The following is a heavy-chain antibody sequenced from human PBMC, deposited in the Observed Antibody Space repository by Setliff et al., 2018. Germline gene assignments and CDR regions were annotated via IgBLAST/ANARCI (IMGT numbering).Heavy chain of an antibody. CDR2: VSYGGST. CDR1: GAAISTYH. J-gene: IGHJ6*03. Sequence: SETLSLTCAVSGAAISTYHWSWLRQPPGKGLEWIGYVSYGGSTKYNPSLESRVTIALDAPKDQFSLKLTSVTAADTAVYYCARTGTTYYYSCMDVWGKGTTVTVSS. D-gene: IGHD3-22*01. V-gene: IGHV4-59*08. CDR3: ARTGTTYYYSCMDV.